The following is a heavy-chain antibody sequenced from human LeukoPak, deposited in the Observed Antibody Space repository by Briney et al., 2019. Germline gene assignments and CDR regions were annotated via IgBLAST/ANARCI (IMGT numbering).Heavy chain of an antibody. V-gene: IGHV3-21*01. J-gene: IGHJ4*02. D-gene: IGHD5-12*01. Sequence: GGSLRLSCAASGFTFSSYSMNWVRQAPGKGLEWVSSISSSSSYIYYADSVKGRFTISRDNAKNSLYLQMNSLRAEDTAVYYCARAAYSGYDWDYWGQGTLATVSS. CDR1: GFTFSSYS. CDR3: ARAAYSGYDWDY. CDR2: ISSSSSYI.